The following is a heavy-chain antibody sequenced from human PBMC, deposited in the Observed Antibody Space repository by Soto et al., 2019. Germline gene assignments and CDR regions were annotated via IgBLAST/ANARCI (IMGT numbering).Heavy chain of an antibody. V-gene: IGHV3-21*06. Sequence: GGSLRLSCAASGFTFSSYSMTWVRQAPGKGLEWVSSITSSSSYIYYADSVKGRFTISRDNAKNSLYLQMNSLRAEDTAVYFCARAEYYGSVFYWGQGTLVTVSS. D-gene: IGHD3-10*01. CDR1: GFTFSSYS. CDR2: ITSSSSYI. CDR3: ARAEYYGSVFY. J-gene: IGHJ4*02.